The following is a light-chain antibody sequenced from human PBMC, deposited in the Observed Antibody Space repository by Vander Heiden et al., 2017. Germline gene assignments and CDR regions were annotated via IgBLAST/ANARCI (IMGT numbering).Light chain of an antibody. V-gene: IGKV1-8*01. CDR3: QQDYSYPT. CDR1: QGTSSY. Sequence: AIRMTQSPSSLSASTGDRVTITCRASQGTSSYLAWYQQKPGKAPKLLIYAASTLQSGVPSRFSGSGSGTDFTLTISCLQSEDFATYYWQQDYSYPTFGQGTKLEIK. CDR2: AAS. J-gene: IGKJ2*01.